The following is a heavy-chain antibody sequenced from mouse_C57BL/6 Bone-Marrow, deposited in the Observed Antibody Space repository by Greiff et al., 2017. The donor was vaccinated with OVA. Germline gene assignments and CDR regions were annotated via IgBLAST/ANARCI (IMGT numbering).Heavy chain of an antibody. V-gene: IGHV3-6*01. D-gene: IGHD1-1*01. CDR1: GYSITSGYY. Sequence: EVQLQESGPGLVKPSQSLSLTCSVTGYSITSGYYWNWIRQFPGNKLEWMGYISYDGSNNYNPSLKNRISITRDTSKNQFFLKLNSVTTEDTATYYCARGEFITTVVTPFAYWGQGTLVTVSA. CDR2: ISYDGSN. J-gene: IGHJ3*01. CDR3: ARGEFITTVVTPFAY.